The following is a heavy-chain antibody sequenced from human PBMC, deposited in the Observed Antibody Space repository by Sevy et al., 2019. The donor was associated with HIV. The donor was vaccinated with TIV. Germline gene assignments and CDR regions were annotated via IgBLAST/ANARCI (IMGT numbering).Heavy chain of an antibody. Sequence: SETLSLTCTVSGGSVSSSDYYWSWIRQPPGKGLQWVGYIYYSGGTYYNPFLNSRFSMSVDKSKNQFSLKLSSVTAADTAVYYCASKRGYSSGPFDYWGQGTLVTVS. CDR3: ASKRGYSSGPFDY. J-gene: IGHJ4*02. V-gene: IGHV4-30-4*01. D-gene: IGHD5-18*01. CDR2: IYYSGGT. CDR1: GGSVSSSDYY.